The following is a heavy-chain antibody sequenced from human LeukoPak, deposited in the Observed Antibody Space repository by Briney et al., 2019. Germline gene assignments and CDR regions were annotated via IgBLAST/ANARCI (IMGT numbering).Heavy chain of an antibody. V-gene: IGHV3-23*01. CDR2: ISGSGGST. D-gene: IGHD1-26*01. J-gene: IGHJ4*02. Sequence: GGSLRLSCAASGFTFSSYWMSWVRQAPGKGLEWVSAISGSGGSTYYADSVKGRFTISRDNSKNTLYLQMNSLRAEDTAVYYCAKDLLPYSGPREYFDYWGQGTLVTVSS. CDR3: AKDLLPYSGPREYFDY. CDR1: GFTFSSYW.